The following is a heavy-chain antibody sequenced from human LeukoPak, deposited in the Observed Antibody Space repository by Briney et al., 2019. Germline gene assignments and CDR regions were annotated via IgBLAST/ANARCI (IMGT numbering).Heavy chain of an antibody. CDR3: ARERIQLQEMDV. J-gene: IGHJ6*02. Sequence: GSSVTVSFKASGGTFSSYAISWVRQAPGQGREWMGRIIPIFGIANYAQKFQGRVTITADKSTSTSYMELSSLRSEDTAVYYCARERIQLQEMDVWGQGTTVTVSS. V-gene: IGHV1-69*04. D-gene: IGHD5-18*01. CDR1: GGTFSSYA. CDR2: IIPIFGIA.